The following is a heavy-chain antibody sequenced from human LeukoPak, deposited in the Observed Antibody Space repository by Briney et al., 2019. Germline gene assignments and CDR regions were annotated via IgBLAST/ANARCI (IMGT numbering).Heavy chain of an antibody. Sequence: GGSLRLSCAASGFTFRSYAMSWVRQAPGRGLDGVSTISGSDGSTYYADSVRGRFTITRDISKNMLYLQMNSLRAEDTAVYYCARDQGAAGLYWGQGALVTVSS. V-gene: IGHV3-23*01. CDR3: ARDQGAAGLY. CDR2: ISGSDGST. CDR1: GFTFRSYA. D-gene: IGHD6-13*01. J-gene: IGHJ4*02.